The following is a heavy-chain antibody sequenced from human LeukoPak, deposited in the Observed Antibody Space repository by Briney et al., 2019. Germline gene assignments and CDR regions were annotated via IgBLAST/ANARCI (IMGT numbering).Heavy chain of an antibody. D-gene: IGHD3-3*01. Sequence: GGSLRLSCAASGFTFSSYSMNWVRQAPGKGLEWVSSISSSSIYIYYADSVKGRFTISRYNAKNSLYLQMNSLRAEDTAVYYCARDRDDFWSGIDYWGQGTLVTVSS. CDR3: ARDRDDFWSGIDY. V-gene: IGHV3-21*01. CDR2: ISSSSIYI. J-gene: IGHJ4*02. CDR1: GFTFSSYS.